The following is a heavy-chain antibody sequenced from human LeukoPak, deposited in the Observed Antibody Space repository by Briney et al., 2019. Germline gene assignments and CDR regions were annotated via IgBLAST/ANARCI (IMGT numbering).Heavy chain of an antibody. V-gene: IGHV4-59*12. J-gene: IGHJ6*03. CDR1: GDSISSYY. D-gene: IGHD3-3*01. CDR3: ARDRRGNSYYDFWSGSYYYYYMDV. Sequence: PSETLSLTCTVSGDSISSYYWSWIRQTPGRGLEWIGYIYYSGSTNYNPSLKSRVTISVDTSKNQFSLKLSSVTAADTAVYYCARDRRGNSYYDFWSGSYYYYYMDVWGKGTTVTVSS. CDR2: IYYSGST.